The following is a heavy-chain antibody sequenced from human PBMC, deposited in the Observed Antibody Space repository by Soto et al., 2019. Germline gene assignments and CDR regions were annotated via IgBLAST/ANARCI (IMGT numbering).Heavy chain of an antibody. J-gene: IGHJ6*02. Sequence: GASVKVSCKASGGTFSSYAISWVRQAPGQGLEWMGGIIPIFGTANYAQKFQGRVTITADESTSTAYMELSSLRSEDTAVYYCARSVVVTARVYYSYGMDVWGQGTTVTVSS. V-gene: IGHV1-69*13. CDR2: IIPIFGTA. D-gene: IGHD2-21*02. CDR1: GGTFSSYA. CDR3: ARSVVVTARVYYSYGMDV.